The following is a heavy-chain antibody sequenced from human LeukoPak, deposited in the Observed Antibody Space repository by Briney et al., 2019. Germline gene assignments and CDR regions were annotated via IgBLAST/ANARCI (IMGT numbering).Heavy chain of an antibody. J-gene: IGHJ4*02. D-gene: IGHD2-2*01. CDR3: ARCLAVEHHLLLDY. CDR2: INPNSGDT. Sequence: ASVTVSFKASGYTFIGYYMHWVRQAPGQGLERMGWINPNSGDTRYSWKFQDRVTVTRDTSISTVYMELSRLTSDDTAVYFCARCLAVEHHLLLDYGGQGTPVTVSS. CDR1: GYTFIGYY. V-gene: IGHV1-2*02.